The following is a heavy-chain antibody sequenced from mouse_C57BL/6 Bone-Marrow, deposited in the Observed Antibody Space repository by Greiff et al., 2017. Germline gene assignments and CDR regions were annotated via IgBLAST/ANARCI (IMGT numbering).Heavy chain of an antibody. CDR1: GYTFTSYW. J-gene: IGHJ3*01. D-gene: IGHD1-1*01. Sequence: VQLQQPGAELVMPGASVKLSCKASGYTFTSYWMHWVKQRPGQGLEWIGEIDPSDIYTNYNQKFKGKSTLTVDKSSSTADMQLSSLTSEDSAVYYCAREGFITTVPFAYWGQGTLVTVSA. CDR2: IDPSDIYT. CDR3: AREGFITTVPFAY. V-gene: IGHV1-69*01.